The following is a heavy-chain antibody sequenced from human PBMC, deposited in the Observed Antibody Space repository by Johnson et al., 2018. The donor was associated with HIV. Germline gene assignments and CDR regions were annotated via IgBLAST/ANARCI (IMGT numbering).Heavy chain of an antibody. CDR2: ISYDGSNK. Sequence: VHLVESGGGLVQPGGSLRLSCAASKLIFRTYWMTWVRQAPDKGLEWVAVISYDGSNKYYADSVKGRFTISRDNSKNTLYLQMHSLRIEDTGVYYCARGVRVYWTGSSWFEDYEALDIWGQGTRVTVSS. D-gene: IGHD3/OR15-3a*01. V-gene: IGHV3-30*14. J-gene: IGHJ3*02. CDR3: ARGVRVYWTGSSWFEDYEALDI. CDR1: KLIFRTYW.